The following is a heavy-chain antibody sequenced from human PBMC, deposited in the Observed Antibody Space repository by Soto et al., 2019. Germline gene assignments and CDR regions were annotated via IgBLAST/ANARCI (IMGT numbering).Heavy chain of an antibody. CDR2: IIPIFGTA. CDR1: GGTFSSYA. D-gene: IGHD3-10*01. Sequence: GASVKVSCKASGGTFSSYAIGWVRQAPGQGLEWMGGIIPIFGTANYAQKFQGRVTITADESTSTAYMELSSLRSEDTAVYYCARESLNFFSWSGYHQDRMSFWGQGTTVTVS. CDR3: ARESLNFFSWSGYHQDRMSF. J-gene: IGHJ6*02. V-gene: IGHV1-69*13.